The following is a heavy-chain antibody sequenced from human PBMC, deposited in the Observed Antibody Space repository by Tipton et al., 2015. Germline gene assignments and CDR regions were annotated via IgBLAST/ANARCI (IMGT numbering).Heavy chain of an antibody. CDR2: ISSGSTYI. D-gene: IGHD3-22*01. CDR1: GFTFSSCS. V-gene: IGHV3-21*06. J-gene: IGHJ2*01. Sequence: SLRLSCVASGFTFSSCSMNWLRQAPGKGLEWVASISSGSTYIYYADSVKGRFTISRDNSKNTVYLQMNSLRVEDTAVYYCARDKSLNMNWYFDLWGRGTLVTVSS. CDR3: ARDKSLNMNWYFDL.